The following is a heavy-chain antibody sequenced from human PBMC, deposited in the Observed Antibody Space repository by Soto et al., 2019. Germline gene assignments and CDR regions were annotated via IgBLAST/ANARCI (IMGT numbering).Heavy chain of an antibody. V-gene: IGHV1-18*01. D-gene: IGHD3-10*01. CDR1: GYTFTSYA. J-gene: IGHJ5*02. Sequence: QVQLVQSGPEVKKPGASVNVSCKASGYTFTSYAFSWVRQAPGQGLEWIGWISPYNGNTVYAEKLQGRVTLTTDTSTRTAYMELRSLRSDDTAVYYCARDFGRIDPWGQGTLVSVSS. CDR3: ARDFGRIDP. CDR2: ISPYNGNT.